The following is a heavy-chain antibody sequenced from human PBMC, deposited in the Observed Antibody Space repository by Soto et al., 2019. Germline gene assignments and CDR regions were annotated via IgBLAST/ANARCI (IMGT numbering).Heavy chain of an antibody. CDR2: INHSGSA. Sequence: QVQLQQSGAGLLKPSETLSLTCAVYGESFSGYIWTWIRQTPGKGLQWIGQINHSGSASYNPALKSLVTISVHTSNSQSSLELSSVTAADTAVYYCARGLITGSHYSGGWYYFDSWGQGTQVSVSS. CDR1: GESFSGYI. J-gene: IGHJ4*02. V-gene: IGHV4-34*01. CDR3: ARGLITGSHYSGGWYYFDS. D-gene: IGHD6-19*01.